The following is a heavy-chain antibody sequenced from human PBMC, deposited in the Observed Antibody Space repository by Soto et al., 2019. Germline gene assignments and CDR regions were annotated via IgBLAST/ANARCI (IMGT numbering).Heavy chain of an antibody. Sequence: VASVKVSCKASGYTFTSYAMHWVRQAPGQRLEWMGWINAGNGNTKYSQKFQGRVTITRDTSASTAYMELSSLRSEDTAVYYCARGWGYCSGGSCPDYWGPGTLVTVSS. CDR1: GYTFTSYA. V-gene: IGHV1-3*01. CDR3: ARGWGYCSGGSCPDY. D-gene: IGHD2-15*01. J-gene: IGHJ4*02. CDR2: INAGNGNT.